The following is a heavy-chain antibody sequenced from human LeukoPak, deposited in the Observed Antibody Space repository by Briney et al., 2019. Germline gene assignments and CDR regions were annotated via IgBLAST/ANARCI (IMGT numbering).Heavy chain of an antibody. V-gene: IGHV3-30*04. D-gene: IGHD3-3*01. Sequence: GGSLRLSCAASGLTFSSYAMHWVRQAPGKGLEWVAVISYDGSNKYYADSMKGRFTISRDNSKNTLYLQMNSLRAEDTAVYYCASATIFGVVIYYWGQGTLVTVSS. CDR2: ISYDGSNK. J-gene: IGHJ4*02. CDR3: ASATIFGVVIYY. CDR1: GLTFSSYA.